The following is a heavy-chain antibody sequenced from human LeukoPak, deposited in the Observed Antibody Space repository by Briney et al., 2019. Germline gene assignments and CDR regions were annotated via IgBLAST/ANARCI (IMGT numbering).Heavy chain of an antibody. CDR1: GFTFSSYW. D-gene: IGHD4-17*01. Sequence: GGSLRLSCAASGFTFSSYWMSWVRQAPGKGLEWVSYISSSGSTIYYADSVKGRFTISRDNAKNSLYLQMNSLRAEDTAVYYCARLTLYGDYLYFDYWGQGTLVTVSS. J-gene: IGHJ4*02. CDR3: ARLTLYGDYLYFDY. CDR2: ISSSGSTI. V-gene: IGHV3-48*04.